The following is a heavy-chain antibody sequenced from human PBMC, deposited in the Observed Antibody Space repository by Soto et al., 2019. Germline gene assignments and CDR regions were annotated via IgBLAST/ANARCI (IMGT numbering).Heavy chain of an antibody. CDR3: ARAGQSVCYFAMDV. V-gene: IGHV3-21*02. CDR2: IDLSSRNM. Sequence: EVQLVESGGGLVKPGGSLRLSCAASGFTFSSHTMHWVRQAPGKGLEWVSSIDLSSRNMYYVDSVKGRFTISRDNAKNSLDLQMNSLRGEDTGVYYCARAGQSVCYFAMDVWGQGTTVTVSS. D-gene: IGHD3-16*01. J-gene: IGHJ6*02. CDR1: GFTFSSHT.